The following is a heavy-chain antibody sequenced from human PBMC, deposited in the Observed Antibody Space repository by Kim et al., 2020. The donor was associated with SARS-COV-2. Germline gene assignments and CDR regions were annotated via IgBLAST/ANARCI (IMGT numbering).Heavy chain of an antibody. V-gene: IGHV3-23*01. J-gene: IGHJ4*02. Sequence: GGSLRLSCAASGFTFSNYGVSWVRQAPGKGLEWVSAISFGGVTDYADSVRGRFTTSRDNPKSTVYLQMNSLRAEDTAVYYCAGIGGTTSCSDDYWGQGT. CDR1: GFTFSNYG. CDR2: ISFGGVT. D-gene: IGHD2-2*01. CDR3: AGIGGTTSCSDDY.